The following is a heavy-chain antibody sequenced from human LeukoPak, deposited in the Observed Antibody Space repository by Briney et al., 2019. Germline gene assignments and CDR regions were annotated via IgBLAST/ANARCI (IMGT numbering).Heavy chain of an antibody. J-gene: IGHJ4*02. CDR1: GDSVSSDSAA. CDR3: ARGVEQWLEYYFDY. CDR2: TYYRSKWYN. Sequence: SQTLSLTCAISGDSVSSDSAAWNWIRQSPSRGLEWLGRTYYRSKWYNDYAVSVKSRITINPDTSKNQFSLQPNSVTPEDTAVYYCARGVEQWLEYYFDYWGQGTLVTVSS. V-gene: IGHV6-1*01. D-gene: IGHD6-19*01.